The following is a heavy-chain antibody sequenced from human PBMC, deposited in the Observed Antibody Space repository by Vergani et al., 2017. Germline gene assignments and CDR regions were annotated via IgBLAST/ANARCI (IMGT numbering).Heavy chain of an antibody. V-gene: IGHV1-2*02. CDR1: GYTFTGYF. Sequence: QVQLVQSGAEVKKPGASVKVSCKASGYTFTGYFMHWVRQAPGQGLEWMGWINPNSGGTNYAQKFQGRVTMTRDTSISTAYMELSRLRSDDTAVYYCARPGMVRGVMITGMDVWGQGTTVTVSS. D-gene: IGHD3-10*01. J-gene: IGHJ6*02. CDR3: ARPGMVRGVMITGMDV. CDR2: INPNSGGT.